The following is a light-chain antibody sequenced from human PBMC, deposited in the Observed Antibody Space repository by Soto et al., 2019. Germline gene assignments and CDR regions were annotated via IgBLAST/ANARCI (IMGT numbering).Light chain of an antibody. J-gene: IGKJ3*01. CDR2: GAS. V-gene: IGKV3-15*01. CDR3: HQYNSWPRGT. CDR1: QSVRSN. Sequence: EIVMTQSPATLSVSPGESATLSCRASQSVRSNLAWYQQKPGQAPRLLIYGASTRATGIPARFRGSGSGTEFTLTISSLQSEDSAVYYCHQYNSWPRGTFGPGTKVEIK.